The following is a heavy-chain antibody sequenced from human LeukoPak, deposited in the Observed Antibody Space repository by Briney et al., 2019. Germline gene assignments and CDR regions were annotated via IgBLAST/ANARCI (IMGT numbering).Heavy chain of an antibody. Sequence: SETLSLTCTVSGGSISSSSYYWGWIRQPPGKGLEWIGSIYYSGSTYYNPSLKSRVAISVDTSKKQFSLKLSSVTAADTAVYYCARAGYYYDSSGYPSYWYFDLWGRGTLVTVSS. CDR3: ARAGYYYDSSGYPSYWYFDL. V-gene: IGHV4-39*07. D-gene: IGHD3-22*01. CDR1: GGSISSSSYY. CDR2: IYYSGST. J-gene: IGHJ2*01.